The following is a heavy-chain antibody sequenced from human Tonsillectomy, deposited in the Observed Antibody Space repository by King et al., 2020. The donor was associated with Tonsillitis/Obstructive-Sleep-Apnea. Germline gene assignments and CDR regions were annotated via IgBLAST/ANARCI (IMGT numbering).Heavy chain of an antibody. CDR1: GFTVSSNY. CDR3: ARSRDPGTYYDYVWGSYPPGYFDY. CDR2: IYSGGST. D-gene: IGHD3-16*02. V-gene: IGHV3-66*01. J-gene: IGHJ4*02. Sequence: QLVQSGGGLVQPGGSLRLSCAASGFTVSSNYMSWVRQAPGKGLEWVSVIYSGGSTYYADSVKGRFTISRDNSKNTLYLQMNSLRAEDTAVYYCARSRDPGTYYDYVWGSYPPGYFDYWGQGTLVTVSS.